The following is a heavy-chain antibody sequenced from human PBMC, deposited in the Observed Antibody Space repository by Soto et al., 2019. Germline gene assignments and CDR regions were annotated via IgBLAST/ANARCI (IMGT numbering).Heavy chain of an antibody. CDR3: ASTLVWGDFDI. J-gene: IGHJ3*02. V-gene: IGHV3-74*01. CDR2: INSDGSTT. D-gene: IGHD6-13*01. Sequence: GGSLRLSCAASGFTFSSYWMHWVRQAPGKGLVWVSRINSDGSTTSYADSVKGRSTISRDNAKNTLYLQMNSLRAEDTAVYYCASTLVWGDFDIWGQGTMVTVSS. CDR1: GFTFSSYW.